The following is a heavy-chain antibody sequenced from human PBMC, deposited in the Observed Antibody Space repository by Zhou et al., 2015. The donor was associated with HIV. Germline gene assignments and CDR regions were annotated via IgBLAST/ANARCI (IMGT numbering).Heavy chain of an antibody. J-gene: IGHJ4*02. CDR1: GGTFSSYA. Sequence: QVQLVQSGAEVKKPGSSVKVSCKASGGTFSSYAISWVRQAPGQGLEWMGGIIPIFGTANYAQKFQGRVTITADESTSTAYMELSSLRSEDTAVYYCARAEGGAYCGGDCYPMWDWGQGTLVTVSS. V-gene: IGHV1-69*01. CDR2: IIPIFGTA. D-gene: IGHD2-21*02. CDR3: ARAEGGAYCGGDCYPMWD.